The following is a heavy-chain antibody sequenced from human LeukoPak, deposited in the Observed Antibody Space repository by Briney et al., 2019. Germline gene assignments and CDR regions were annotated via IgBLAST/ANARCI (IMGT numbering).Heavy chain of an antibody. CDR3: ARSISSSSSFDH. D-gene: IGHD6-6*01. Sequence: GGSLRLSCAASGFTFSSYSMNWVRQAPGKGLEWVSSISSSSSYIYYGDSVKGRFTISRDNGDNTLYLQMNSLGAEDTAIYYCARSISSSSSFDHWGQGTLVTVSS. J-gene: IGHJ4*02. CDR1: GFTFSSYS. CDR2: ISSSSSYI. V-gene: IGHV3-21*04.